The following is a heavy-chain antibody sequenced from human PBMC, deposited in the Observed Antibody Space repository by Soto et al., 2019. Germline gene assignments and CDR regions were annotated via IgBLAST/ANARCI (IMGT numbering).Heavy chain of an antibody. V-gene: IGHV1-2*04. D-gene: IGHD7-27*01. CDR1: GYTFTGYY. J-gene: IGHJ3*02. Sequence: ASVKVSCKASGYTFTGYYMHWVRQAPGQGLEWMGWINPNSGGTNYAQKFQGWVTMTRDTSISTAYMELSRLRSDDTAVYYCARERGGTSPNWGSDVSEGLDAFDIWGQGTMVTVSS. CDR2: INPNSGGT. CDR3: ARERGGTSPNWGSDVSEGLDAFDI.